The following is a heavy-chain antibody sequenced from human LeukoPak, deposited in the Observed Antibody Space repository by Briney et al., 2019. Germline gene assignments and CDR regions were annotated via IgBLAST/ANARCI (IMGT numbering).Heavy chain of an antibody. CDR1: GYTFTGHY. D-gene: IGHD3-9*01. Sequence: ASLKLSCKASGYTFTGHYLHWVRQAPGQGLEWMGWLNPNTGDTLYIQKFQGRVTMTGDTSISTAYMELSRLMPDDTAVYYCARIGLKTTGYYRLDYWGQGTLVTVSS. V-gene: IGHV1-2*02. J-gene: IGHJ4*02. CDR3: ARIGLKTTGYYRLDY. CDR2: LNPNTGDT.